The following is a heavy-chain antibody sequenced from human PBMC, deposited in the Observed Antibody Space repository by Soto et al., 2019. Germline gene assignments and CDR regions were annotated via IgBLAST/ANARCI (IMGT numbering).Heavy chain of an antibody. J-gene: IGHJ3*02. V-gene: IGHV6-1*01. CDR1: GDSVSSNSAA. D-gene: IGHD6-19*01. Sequence: SQTLSLTCAISGDSVSSNSAAWNWIRQSPSRGLEWLGRTYYRSKWYNDYAVSVKSRITINPDTSKNQFSLQLNSVTPEDTAVYYCARETDPGIAVRADAFDIWGQGTMVTVSS. CDR2: TYYRSKWYN. CDR3: ARETDPGIAVRADAFDI.